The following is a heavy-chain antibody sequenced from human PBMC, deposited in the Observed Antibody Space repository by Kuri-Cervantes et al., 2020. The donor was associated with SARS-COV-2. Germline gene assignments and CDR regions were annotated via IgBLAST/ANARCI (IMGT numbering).Heavy chain of an antibody. CDR1: GGTFSSYA. Sequence: SVKVSCKASGGTFSSYAISWVRQAPGQGLEWMGRIIPILGIANYAQKFQGRVTITADKSTSTAYMELSSLRSEDTAVYYCARGLELRSGYFDYWGQGTLVTVSS. CDR2: IIPILGIA. J-gene: IGHJ4*02. CDR3: ARGLELRSGYFDY. V-gene: IGHV1-69*04. D-gene: IGHD1-7*01.